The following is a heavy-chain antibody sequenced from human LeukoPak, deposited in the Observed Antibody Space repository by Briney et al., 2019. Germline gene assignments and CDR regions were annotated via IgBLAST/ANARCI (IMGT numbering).Heavy chain of an antibody. CDR1: GGSFSGYY. D-gene: IGHD3-10*01. CDR3: ARVITMVRGVIIREDV. CDR2: INHSGST. J-gene: IGHJ6*02. Sequence: PSETLSLTCAVYGGSFSGYYWSWIRQPPGKGLEWIGEINHSGSTNYNPSLKSQVTISVDTSKNQFSLKLSSVTAADTAVYYCARVITMVRGVIIREDVWGQGTTVTVSS. V-gene: IGHV4-34*01.